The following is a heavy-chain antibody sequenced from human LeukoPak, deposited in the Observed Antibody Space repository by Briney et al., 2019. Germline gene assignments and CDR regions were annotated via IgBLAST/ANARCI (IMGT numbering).Heavy chain of an antibody. V-gene: IGHV1-2*02. J-gene: IGHJ4*02. Sequence: ASVKVSCKASGYTFTGYYMHWVRQAPGQGLEWMGWINPNSGGTNYAQKFQGRVTMTRDTSISTAYMELRSLRSDDTAVYYCARDDPYGSGSNDYWGQGTLVTVSS. CDR1: GYTFTGYY. D-gene: IGHD3-10*01. CDR2: INPNSGGT. CDR3: ARDDPYGSGSNDY.